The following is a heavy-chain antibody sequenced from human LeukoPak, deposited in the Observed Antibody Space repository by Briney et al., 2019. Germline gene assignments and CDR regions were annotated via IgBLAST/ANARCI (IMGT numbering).Heavy chain of an antibody. CDR3: ARDPRGYSGYDSNYYYYGMDV. CDR2: INAGNGNT. J-gene: IGHJ6*04. D-gene: IGHD5-12*01. V-gene: IGHV1-3*01. Sequence: GASVKVSCKASGYTFTSYAMHWVRQAPGQRLEWMGWINAGNGNTKYSQKFQGRVTITRDTSASTAYMELSSLRSEDTAVYYCARDPRGYSGYDSNYYYYGMDVWAKGPRSPSPQ. CDR1: GYTFTSYA.